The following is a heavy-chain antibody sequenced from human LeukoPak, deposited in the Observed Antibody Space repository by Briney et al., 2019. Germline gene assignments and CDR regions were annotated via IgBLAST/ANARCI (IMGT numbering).Heavy chain of an antibody. Sequence: GGSLRLPCAASGFTFSSYGMHWVRQAPGKGLEWVSYISSSGSTIYYADSVKGRFTISRDNAKNSLYLQMNSLRAEDTAVYYCARDVNTAMVFGPFDYWGQGTLVTVSS. V-gene: IGHV3-48*04. CDR3: ARDVNTAMVFGPFDY. D-gene: IGHD5-18*01. CDR2: ISSSGSTI. J-gene: IGHJ4*02. CDR1: GFTFSSYG.